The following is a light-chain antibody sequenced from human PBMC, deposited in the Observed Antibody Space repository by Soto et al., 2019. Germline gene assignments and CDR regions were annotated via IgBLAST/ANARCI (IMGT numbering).Light chain of an antibody. V-gene: IGKV1-33*01. CDR3: QQYENLPPT. Sequence: DMHMTQSPSSLSASILDIVILTCQASQDIANSLYWYHHKPGKAPKLLIYDASNLERGVPARFSGSGSGTDFSFTISSLQPQDIATYYCQQYENLPPTFGQGTRLEIK. CDR2: DAS. CDR1: QDIANS. J-gene: IGKJ5*01.